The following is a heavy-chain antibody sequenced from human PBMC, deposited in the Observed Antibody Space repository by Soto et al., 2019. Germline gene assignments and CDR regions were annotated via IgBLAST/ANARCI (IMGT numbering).Heavy chain of an antibody. CDR3: CGDPRVGAFDI. V-gene: IGHV3-66*01. Sequence: EVQLVESGGGLVQPGGSLRLSCAASGFTVSSNYMSWVRQAPGKGLEWVSVIYSGGSTYYADSVKGRFTISRDNSKNTLYIQMNSLRAEDTAVYYCCGDPRVGAFDIWGQGTMVTVSS. CDR2: IYSGGST. J-gene: IGHJ3*02. CDR1: GFTVSSNY. D-gene: IGHD4-17*01.